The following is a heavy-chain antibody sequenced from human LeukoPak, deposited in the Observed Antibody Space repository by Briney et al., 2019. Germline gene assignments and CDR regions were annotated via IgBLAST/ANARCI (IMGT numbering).Heavy chain of an antibody. CDR3: TKSDGYGLIRI. D-gene: IGHD3-10*01. V-gene: IGHV4-34*03. Sequence: SETLSLTCAVYGGSFSGYYWSWIRQPPGKGLEWIGEINHSGSTNYNPSLKSRVTISVDTSKNQFSLKVIPMTAADTAAYYCTKSDGYGLIRICGRGTMVTVSS. CDR2: INHSGST. J-gene: IGHJ3*02. CDR1: GGSFSGYY.